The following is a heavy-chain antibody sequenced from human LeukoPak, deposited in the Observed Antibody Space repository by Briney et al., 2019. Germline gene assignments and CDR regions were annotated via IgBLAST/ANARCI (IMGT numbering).Heavy chain of an antibody. Sequence: PSETLSLTCTVSGGSISSYYWSWIRQPPGKGLEFIGYMYYSGSTNYNPSLKSRVTISVDTSKNQFSLKLSSVTAADTAVYYCARGGMDIVVVQNWFDPWGQGTLVTVSS. CDR1: GGSISSYY. D-gene: IGHD2-2*03. CDR2: MYYSGST. J-gene: IGHJ5*02. CDR3: ARGGMDIVVVQNWFDP. V-gene: IGHV4-59*01.